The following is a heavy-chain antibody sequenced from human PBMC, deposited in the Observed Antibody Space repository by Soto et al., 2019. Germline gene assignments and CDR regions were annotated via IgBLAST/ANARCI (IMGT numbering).Heavy chain of an antibody. V-gene: IGHV4-39*05. D-gene: IGHD6-13*01. CDR1: CGSIVSRHSV. Sequence: PDTAPLASNSSCGSIVSRHSVFGCVRHRPGKGLEFIGRVSYSGGAYYSPSLKSRVTVSVDTSKNQLSRRVNSVTAADTAVYYCLRVLAAALRPCYSDSWGQG. J-gene: IGHJ4*02. CDR3: LRVLAAALRPCYSDS. CDR2: VSYSGGA.